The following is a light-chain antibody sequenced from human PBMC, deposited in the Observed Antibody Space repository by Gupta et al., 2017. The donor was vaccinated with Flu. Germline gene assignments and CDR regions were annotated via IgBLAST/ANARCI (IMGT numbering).Light chain of an antibody. CDR1: KLGEKY. V-gene: IGLV3-1*01. CDR2: QNT. Sequence: SYELPQPPSVSVSPGQTASITCSGDKLGEKYACWYQQKPGQSPVMVIYQNTKRPSAIPERFSGSNSGNTATLTISGTQAMDEADYYGQAWDSGTVTIGGGSKLTVL. J-gene: IGLJ2*01. CDR3: QAWDSGTVT.